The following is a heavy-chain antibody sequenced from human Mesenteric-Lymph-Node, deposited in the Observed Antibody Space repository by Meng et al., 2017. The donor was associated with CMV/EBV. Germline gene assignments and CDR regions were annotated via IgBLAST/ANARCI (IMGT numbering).Heavy chain of an antibody. CDR2: MNPNSGNT. Sequence: ASVQVSCKASGYTFTSYDINWVRQATGQGLEWMGWMNPNSGNTGYAQKFQGRVTITRNTSISTAYMELSSLRSEDTAVYYCATRYSSSWYPYYYYCYGMDVWGQGTTVTVSS. V-gene: IGHV1-8*03. CDR1: GYTFTSYD. J-gene: IGHJ6*02. CDR3: ATRYSSSWYPYYYYCYGMDV. D-gene: IGHD6-13*01.